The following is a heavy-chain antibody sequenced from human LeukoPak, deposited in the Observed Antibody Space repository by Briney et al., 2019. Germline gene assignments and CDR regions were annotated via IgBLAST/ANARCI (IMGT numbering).Heavy chain of an antibody. D-gene: IGHD1-26*01. Sequence: GGSLRLSCAASGFTFSSYWMHWVRQAPGKRLVWVSRINSDGSSTSYADSVKGRFTISRDNAKNTLYLQMNSLRAEDTALYYCASLSGSYYFDYWGQGTLVTVSS. V-gene: IGHV3-74*01. J-gene: IGHJ4*02. CDR1: GFTFSSYW. CDR2: INSDGSST. CDR3: ASLSGSYYFDY.